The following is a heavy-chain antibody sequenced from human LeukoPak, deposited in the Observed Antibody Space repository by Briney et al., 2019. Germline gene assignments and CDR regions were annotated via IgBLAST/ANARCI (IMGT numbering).Heavy chain of an antibody. J-gene: IGHJ4*02. CDR2: INPSGGST. CDR3: ARARVDYYDSSGYYSLDY. D-gene: IGHD3-22*01. V-gene: IGHV1-46*01. CDR1: GYTFTSYY. Sequence: AASVTVSCKASGYTFTSYYMHWVRQAPGQGLEWMGIINPSGGSTSYAQKFQGRVTMTRDMSTSTVYMELSSLRSEDTAVYYCARARVDYYDSSGYYSLDYWGQGTLVTVSS.